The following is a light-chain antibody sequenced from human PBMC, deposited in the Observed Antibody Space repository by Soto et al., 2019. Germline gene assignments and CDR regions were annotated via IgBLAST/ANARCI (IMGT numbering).Light chain of an antibody. Sequence: QSALTQPASVSGSPGQSITISCTGISSDVYVSWYQQHPGKVPKLMIYEVSNRPSGVSNRFAGSKSGNTASLTISGLQSEYEGVYYCCSYTSSSTDVFGTGTKVTVL. CDR2: EVS. CDR1: SSDVY. V-gene: IGLV2-14*01. CDR3: CSYTSSSTDV. J-gene: IGLJ1*01.